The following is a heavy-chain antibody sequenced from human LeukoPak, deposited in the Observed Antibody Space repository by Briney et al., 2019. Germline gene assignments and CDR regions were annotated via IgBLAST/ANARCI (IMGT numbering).Heavy chain of an antibody. D-gene: IGHD4-23*01. J-gene: IGHJ4*02. CDR3: ARERSPLVGGYVDY. V-gene: IGHV4-59*01. Sequence: PSETLSLTCTVSGGSISSYYWSWIRQPPGKGLEWIGYIYYSGSTNYNPSLKSRVTISVDTSKNQFSLKLSSVTAADTAVYYCARERSPLVGGYVDYWGQGTLVTVSS. CDR2: IYYSGST. CDR1: GGSISSYY.